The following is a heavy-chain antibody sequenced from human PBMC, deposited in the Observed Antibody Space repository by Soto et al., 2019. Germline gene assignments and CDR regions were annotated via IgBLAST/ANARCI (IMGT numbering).Heavy chain of an antibody. CDR1: GGSMSSGDYS. V-gene: IGHV4-30-2*01. D-gene: IGHD3-22*01. Sequence: SETLSLTCAVSGGSMSSGDYSWNWIRQPPGKGLEWIGYVYYGGSTYNNPSLQSRVTMSLDRSRNQFSLKLNSVTAADTAVYYCARVRREYDNSGPVDYWGQGTLVTVSS. CDR2: VYYGGST. CDR3: ARVRREYDNSGPVDY. J-gene: IGHJ4*02.